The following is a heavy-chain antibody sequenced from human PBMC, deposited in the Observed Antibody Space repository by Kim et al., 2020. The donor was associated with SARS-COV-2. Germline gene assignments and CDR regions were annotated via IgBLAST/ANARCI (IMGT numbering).Heavy chain of an antibody. CDR2: IYYSGST. V-gene: IGHV4-30-4*01. CDR3: ARGRSGTHYYYYYGMDV. CDR1: GGSISSGDYY. Sequence: SETLSLTCTVSGGSISSGDYYWSWIRQPPGKGLEWIGYIYYSGSTYYNPSLKSRVTISVDTSKNQFSLKLSSVTAADTAVYYCARGRSGTHYYYYYGMDVWGQGTTVTVSS. J-gene: IGHJ6*02. D-gene: IGHD1-1*01.